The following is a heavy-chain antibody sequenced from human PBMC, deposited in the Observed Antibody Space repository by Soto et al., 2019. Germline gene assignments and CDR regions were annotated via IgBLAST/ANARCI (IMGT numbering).Heavy chain of an antibody. CDR3: SRETFWLAESPKS. J-gene: IGHJ4*02. Sequence: EVHLVESGGGSVQPGGSLRISCGASGFTFGSYWMDWVRQVPGKGLVWVSRINGEGRITTYADSVKGRFTISRDNAESTLYLQMNRLRVDDTGAYYCSRETFWLAESPKSGGQGTLVTVSS. CDR1: GFTFGSYW. V-gene: IGHV3-74*01. D-gene: IGHD3-10*01. CDR2: INGEGRIT.